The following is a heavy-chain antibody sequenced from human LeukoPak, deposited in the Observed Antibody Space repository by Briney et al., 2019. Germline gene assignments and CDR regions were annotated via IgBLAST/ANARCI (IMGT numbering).Heavy chain of an antibody. Sequence: GESLRLSCVLSGLTFSDAWMSWVRQAPGKGLEWVGRIRNDRITDYAAPVQGRFSISRDNSKNAFYLQMNSLRTEDTGMYFCTWMATIFTVDYWGQGTLVTVSS. J-gene: IGHJ4*02. CDR1: GLTFSDAW. D-gene: IGHD5-12*01. CDR3: TWMATIFTVDY. V-gene: IGHV3-15*01. CDR2: IRNDRIT.